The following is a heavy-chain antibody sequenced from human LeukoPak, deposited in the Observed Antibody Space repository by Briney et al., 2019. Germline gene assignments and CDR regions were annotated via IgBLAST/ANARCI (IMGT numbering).Heavy chain of an antibody. CDR3: AKDDQVWFGELLLNWFDP. CDR1: GLTLSSYR. D-gene: IGHD3-10*01. CDR2: ISAGGDST. V-gene: IGHV3-23*01. J-gene: IGHJ5*02. Sequence: QPGGSLRLSCAVSGLTLSSYRMHWVRQAPGKGLEWVSGISAGGDSTYYADSVKGRFTISRDNFKNTLYLQMNSLRAEDTAVYYCAKDDQVWFGELLLNWFDPWGQGTLVTVSS.